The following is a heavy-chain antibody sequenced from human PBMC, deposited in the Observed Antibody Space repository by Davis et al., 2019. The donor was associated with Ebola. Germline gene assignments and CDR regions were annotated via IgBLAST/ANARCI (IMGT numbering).Heavy chain of an antibody. CDR3: TKASNKFYMDV. Sequence: GESLKISCAASGFSFSSYWMHWVRQAPGKGLEWVSSMSSTSNYIKYAASVKGRVTISRDNAKKSLYLQMNSLRANNTAIYYCTKASNKFYMDVWGKGTTVTVSS. J-gene: IGHJ6*03. D-gene: IGHD2/OR15-2a*01. CDR1: GFSFSSYW. V-gene: IGHV3-21*01. CDR2: MSSTSNYI.